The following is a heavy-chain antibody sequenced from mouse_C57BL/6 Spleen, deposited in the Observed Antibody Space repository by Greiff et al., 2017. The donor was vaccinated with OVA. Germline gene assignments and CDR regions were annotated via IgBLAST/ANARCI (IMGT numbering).Heavy chain of an antibody. CDR1: GFTFSSYG. CDR2: ISSGGSYT. Sequence: VQLKESGGDLVKPGGSLKLSCAASGFTFSSYGMSWVRQTPDKRLEWVATISSGGSYTYYPDSVKGRFTISRDNAKNTLYLQMSSLKSEDTAMYYCARDGITTVVATDYFDYWGQGTTLTVSS. D-gene: IGHD1-1*01. CDR3: ARDGITTVVATDYFDY. V-gene: IGHV5-6*01. J-gene: IGHJ2*01.